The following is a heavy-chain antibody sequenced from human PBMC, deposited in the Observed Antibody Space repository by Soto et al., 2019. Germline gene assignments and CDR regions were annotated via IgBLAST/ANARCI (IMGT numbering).Heavy chain of an antibody. J-gene: IGHJ4*02. Sequence: QVQLQESGPGLVKPSQTLSLTCTVSGGSIRSEDYYWSWIRQPPGKGLEWIGYISYSGSTAYKPSPRNPAHNSAATSTAPVSLKLHSAHARTPALSPRSRVPIMGFNNFDSWGQGTLVTVSS. CDR1: GGSIRSEDYY. CDR2: ISYSGST. CDR3: SRVPIMGFNNFDS. D-gene: IGHD1-26*01. V-gene: IGHV4-30-4*01.